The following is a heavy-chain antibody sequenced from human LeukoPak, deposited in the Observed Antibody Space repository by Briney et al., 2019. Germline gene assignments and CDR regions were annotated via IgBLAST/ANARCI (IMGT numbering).Heavy chain of an antibody. Sequence: GASVKVSCTASGYTFTSYGISWVRQAPGQGLEWMGWISAYNGNTNYAQKLQGRVTMTTDTSTSTAYMELRRLRYDDTTVYYCARVSGDYVYYYYYMDVWGKGTTVTVSS. CDR1: GYTFTSYG. D-gene: IGHD4-17*01. CDR3: ARVSGDYVYYYYYMDV. V-gene: IGHV1-18*01. J-gene: IGHJ6*03. CDR2: ISAYNGNT.